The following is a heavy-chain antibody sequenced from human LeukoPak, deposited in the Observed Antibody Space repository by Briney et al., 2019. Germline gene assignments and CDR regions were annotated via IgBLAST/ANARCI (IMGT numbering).Heavy chain of an antibody. CDR1: GGSISSYY. Sequence: SGTLSLTCTVSGGSISSYYWSWIRQPPGKGLECIGYIYYSGSTNYNPSLKSRVTISVDTSKNQFSLKLGSVTAADTAVYYCARRTYFYDSSGYYFDYWGQGTLVTVSS. J-gene: IGHJ4*02. D-gene: IGHD3-22*01. V-gene: IGHV4-59*01. CDR2: IYYSGST. CDR3: ARRTYFYDSSGYYFDY.